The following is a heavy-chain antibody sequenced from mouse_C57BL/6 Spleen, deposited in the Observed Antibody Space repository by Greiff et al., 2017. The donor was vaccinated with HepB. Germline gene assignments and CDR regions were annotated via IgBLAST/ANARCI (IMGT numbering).Heavy chain of an antibody. CDR3: ASPHYYGNSYVRYFDV. J-gene: IGHJ1*03. CDR1: GYTFTSYW. D-gene: IGHD1-1*01. CDR2: IDPSDSYT. V-gene: IGHV1-50*01. Sequence: QVQLQQPGAELVKPGASVKLSCKASGYTFTSYWMQWVKQRPGQGLEWIGEIDPSDSYTNYNQKFKGKATLTVDTSSSTAYMQLSSLTSEDSAVYYCASPHYYGNSYVRYFDVWGTGTTVTVSS.